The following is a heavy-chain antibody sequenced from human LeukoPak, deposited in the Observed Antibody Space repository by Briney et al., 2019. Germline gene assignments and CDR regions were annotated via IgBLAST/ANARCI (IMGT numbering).Heavy chain of an antibody. V-gene: IGHV1-8*01. CDR3: ARSASGTGYTA. Sequence: ASVKVSCKASGYTFTNDDISWVRQVTGQGLEWIGKMNPNSGNTGYAQKFQGRVTMTRSTSVSTVHMELNSLTSEDTAVYFCARSASGTGYTAWGQGTLVTVSS. CDR2: MNPNSGNT. J-gene: IGHJ4*02. D-gene: IGHD3-9*01. CDR1: GYTFTNDD.